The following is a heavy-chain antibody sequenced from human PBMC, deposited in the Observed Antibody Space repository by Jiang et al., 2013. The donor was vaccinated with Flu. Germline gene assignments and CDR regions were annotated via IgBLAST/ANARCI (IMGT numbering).Heavy chain of an antibody. D-gene: IGHD5-18*01. CDR1: GDSVSSNSAA. CDR3: AREMDTPMIVRGVDV. J-gene: IGHJ6*02. V-gene: IGHV6-1*01. CDR2: TYYRSKWYN. Sequence: SQTLSLTCAISGDSVSSNSAAWNWIRQSPSRGLEWLGRTYYRSKWYNDYAESVKSRITVNPDTSTNQFSLQLNSVTPEDTAIYYCAREMDTPMIVRGVDVVGPRDHRHRLL.